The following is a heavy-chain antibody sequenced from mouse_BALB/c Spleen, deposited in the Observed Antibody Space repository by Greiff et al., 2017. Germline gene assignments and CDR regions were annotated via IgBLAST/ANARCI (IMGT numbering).Heavy chain of an antibody. CDR1: GFTFSSYY. V-gene: IGHV5-6-2*01. CDR2: INSNGGST. CDR3: ARHLIYDGYPPFAY. D-gene: IGHD2-3*01. Sequence: DVMLVESGGGLVQPGGSLKLSCAASGFTFSSYYMSWVRQTPEKRLELVAAINSNGGSTYYPDTVKGRFTISRDNAKNTLYLQMSSLKSEDTALYYCARHLIYDGYPPFAYWGQGTLVTVSA. J-gene: IGHJ3*01.